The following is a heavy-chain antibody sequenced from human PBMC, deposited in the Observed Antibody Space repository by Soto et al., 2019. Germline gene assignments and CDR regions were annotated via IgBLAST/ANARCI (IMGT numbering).Heavy chain of an antibody. D-gene: IGHD5-12*01. J-gene: IGHJ6*02. CDR2: IYHTGST. V-gene: IGHV4-30-4*01. Sequence: PSETLSLTCTVSGGSMSRGDYYWSWIRQPPGKGLEWIGFIYHTGSTCYSPSLKNRVAISVDTSKNQFSLKLSSVTAADTAVYYCASSDIVATINAGYQDYYYYYGMDVWGQGTTVT. CDR1: GGSMSRGDYY. CDR3: ASSDIVATINAGYQDYYYYYGMDV.